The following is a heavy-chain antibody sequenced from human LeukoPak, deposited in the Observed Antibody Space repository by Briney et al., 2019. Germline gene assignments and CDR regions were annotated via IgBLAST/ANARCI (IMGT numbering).Heavy chain of an antibody. J-gene: IGHJ4*02. CDR3: LAQYTGSYRG. CDR1: GFTFSTYG. Sequence: GGSLRLSCAASGFTFSTYGMHWVRQAPGKGLEWVALISYDGSNEYYADSVKGRFTISRDNSKNTLYLQMNSLRAEDTAVYYCLAQYTGSYRGWGQGNLVTVST. CDR2: ISYDGSNE. D-gene: IGHD1-26*01. V-gene: IGHV3-30*03.